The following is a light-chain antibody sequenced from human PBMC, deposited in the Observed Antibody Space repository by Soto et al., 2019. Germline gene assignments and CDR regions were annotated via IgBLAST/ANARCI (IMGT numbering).Light chain of an antibody. J-gene: IGKJ1*01. CDR1: QSVSSNY. Sequence: EVMLTQSPGTLSLSPGERATLSCRASQSVSSNYLAWYQQKSGQAPRRLIYGASNRATGIPDRFSGSGSGTDFTLTIRRLEPEDFAVYYCQQYDTSPRTFGQGTKVEFK. CDR2: GAS. CDR3: QQYDTSPRT. V-gene: IGKV3-20*01.